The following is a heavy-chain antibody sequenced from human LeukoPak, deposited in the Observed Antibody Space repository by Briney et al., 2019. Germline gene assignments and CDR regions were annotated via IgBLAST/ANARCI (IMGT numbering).Heavy chain of an antibody. Sequence: SETLSLTCAVYGGSFSGYYWSWIRQPPGKGLEWIGEINHSGSTNYNPSLKSRVTISVDTSKNQFSLKLSSVTAADTAVYYCARSRRWLQDTLDYWGQGTLVTVSS. V-gene: IGHV4-34*01. CDR1: GGSFSGYY. CDR2: INHSGST. CDR3: ARSRRWLQDTLDY. J-gene: IGHJ4*02. D-gene: IGHD5-24*01.